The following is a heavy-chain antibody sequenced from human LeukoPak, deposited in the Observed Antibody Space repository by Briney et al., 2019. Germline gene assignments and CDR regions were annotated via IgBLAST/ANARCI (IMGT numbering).Heavy chain of an antibody. D-gene: IGHD3-22*01. Sequence: TGGSLRLSCAASGFTFSSNWMHWVRQAPGKGLVWVSRIKSDGSITSYADSVKGRFTTSRDNAKNTLYLQMNSLRAEDTAVYYCARGYYYDSSACDYWGQGTLVTVSS. V-gene: IGHV3-74*01. CDR3: ARGYYYDSSACDY. CDR1: GFTFSSNW. CDR2: IKSDGSIT. J-gene: IGHJ4*02.